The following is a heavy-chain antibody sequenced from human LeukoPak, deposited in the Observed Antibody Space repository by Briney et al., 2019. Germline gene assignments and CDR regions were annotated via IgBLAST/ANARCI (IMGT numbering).Heavy chain of an antibody. Sequence: SXXASGFTLSDYXRSWXGQAQGKXXXXXSYISSSGSTIYYADSVKGRFTISRDNAKNSLYLQMNSLRAEDTAVYYCARVGYSYAVGALHWGQGTLVTVSS. CDR1: GFTLSDYX. CDR2: ISSSGSTI. D-gene: IGHD5-18*01. CDR3: ARVGYSYAVGALH. J-gene: IGHJ4*02. V-gene: IGHV3-11*01.